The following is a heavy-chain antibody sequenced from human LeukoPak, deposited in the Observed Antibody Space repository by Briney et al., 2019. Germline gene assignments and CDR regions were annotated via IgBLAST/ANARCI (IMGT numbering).Heavy chain of an antibody. J-gene: IGHJ3*01. CDR2: IYYSGST. D-gene: IGHD5-24*01. V-gene: IGHV4-59*12. Sequence: SETLSLTCTVSGGSISSYYWSWIRQPPGKGLEWIGYIYYSGSTNYNPSLKSRVTISVDTSKNQFSLKLSSVTAADTAVYYCARDVLEMATTSLWGQGTMVTVSS. CDR3: ARDVLEMATTSL. CDR1: GGSISSYY.